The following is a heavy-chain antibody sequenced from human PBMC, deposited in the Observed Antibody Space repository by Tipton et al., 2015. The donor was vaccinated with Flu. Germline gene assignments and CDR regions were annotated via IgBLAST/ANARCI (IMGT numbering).Heavy chain of an antibody. CDR3: ARHTGDSVRGIVDY. V-gene: IGHV4-38-2*01. J-gene: IGHJ4*02. CDR2: ICHSGST. D-gene: IGHD3-10*02. Sequence: TLSLTCVVSGYSINSGYCWGWVRQPPGKGLEWIGTICHSGSTYYNPSLKSRVTTSVDTSWNQFSLKLSSVTAADTAVYYCARHTGDSVRGIVDYWGQGTLVTVSS. CDR1: GYSINSGYC.